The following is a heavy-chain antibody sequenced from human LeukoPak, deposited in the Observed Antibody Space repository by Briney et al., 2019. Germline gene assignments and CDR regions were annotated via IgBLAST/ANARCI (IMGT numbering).Heavy chain of an antibody. CDR3: ARRHHFGFLDS. J-gene: IGHJ4*02. V-gene: IGHV3-7*04. CDR1: GVMFPSYW. Sequence: GGSLRLSCAASGVMFPSYWMTWVRQAPGKGLEWAANIKQDGSEKYYVDSVKGRFTISRDNAKNSVYLQMNSLRAEDTAVYYCARRHHFGFLDSWGQGTLVTVSS. CDR2: IKQDGSEK. D-gene: IGHD3-10*01.